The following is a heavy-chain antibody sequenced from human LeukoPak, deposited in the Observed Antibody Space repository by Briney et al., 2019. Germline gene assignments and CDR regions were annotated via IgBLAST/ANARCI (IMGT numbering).Heavy chain of an antibody. Sequence: SVKVSCKASGGTFSSYAIRWVRQAPGQGLEWMGRIIPILGIANYAQKFQGRVTITADKSTSTAYMELSSLRSEDTAVYYCARRGYGDSPLEHWGQGTLVTVSS. CDR2: IIPILGIA. V-gene: IGHV1-69*04. J-gene: IGHJ4*02. D-gene: IGHD4-17*01. CDR3: ARRGYGDSPLEH. CDR1: GGTFSSYA.